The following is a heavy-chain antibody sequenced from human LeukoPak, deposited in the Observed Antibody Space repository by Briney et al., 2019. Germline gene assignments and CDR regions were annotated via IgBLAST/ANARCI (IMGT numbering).Heavy chain of an antibody. CDR3: ARVSWRVVAARGHAFDI. D-gene: IGHD2-15*01. Sequence: PGGSLRLSCAASGFTVSSNYMSWVRQAPGKGLEWVSVIYSGGSTYYADSVKGRFTISRDNAKNTLYLQMNSLRAEDTAVYYCARVSWRVVAARGHAFDIWGQGTMVTVSS. CDR2: IYSGGST. V-gene: IGHV3-53*01. CDR1: GFTVSSNY. J-gene: IGHJ3*02.